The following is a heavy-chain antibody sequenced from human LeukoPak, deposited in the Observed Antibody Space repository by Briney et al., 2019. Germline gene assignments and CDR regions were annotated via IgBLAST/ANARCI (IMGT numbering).Heavy chain of an antibody. CDR2: IVVDGGNT. V-gene: IGHV1-58*01. D-gene: IGHD2-21*02. Sequence: SVKVSCKASGFTFTTFAVQWVRQARGQRLEWIGWIVVDGGNTHYAQKFQERVDIITDSSTNTVFMELRSLRSDDTAVYYCARDIVVVTASPRPLNYYYYGMDVWGQGTTVTVSS. CDR3: ARDIVVVTASPRPLNYYYYGMDV. J-gene: IGHJ6*02. CDR1: GFTFTTFA.